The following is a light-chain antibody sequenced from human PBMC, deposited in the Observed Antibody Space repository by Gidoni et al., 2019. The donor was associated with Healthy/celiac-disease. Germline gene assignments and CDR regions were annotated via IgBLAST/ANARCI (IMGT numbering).Light chain of an antibody. V-gene: IGKV1-9*01. J-gene: IGKJ2*01. Sequence: DIQLTQSPSFLSASVVDRVTITCRASQGISSYLAWYQQKPGTAPKLLIYAASTLQSGVPSRFSGSGSGTEFTLTISSLQPEDFATYYCQQLNSYPHTFGQGTKLEIK. CDR2: AAS. CDR1: QGISSY. CDR3: QQLNSYPHT.